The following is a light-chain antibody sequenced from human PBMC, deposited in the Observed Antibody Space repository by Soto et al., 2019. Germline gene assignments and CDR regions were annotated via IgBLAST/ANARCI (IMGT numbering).Light chain of an antibody. CDR2: AND. CDR3: ATWSDSLKGWV. J-gene: IGLJ3*02. V-gene: IGLV1-44*01. CDR1: SSDIGSNS. Sequence: QSVLTQPPSASRTPGQRVTIPCSGSSSDIGSNSVNRYQQLPGAAPRLLIYANDHRPSGVPDRFSASKSGTSASLAISGVRSEDEAFYYCATWSDSLKGWVFGGGTKLTVL.